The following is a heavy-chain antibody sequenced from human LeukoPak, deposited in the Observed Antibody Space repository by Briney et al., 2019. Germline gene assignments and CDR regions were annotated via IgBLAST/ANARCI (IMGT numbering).Heavy chain of an antibody. CDR2: SDGYCGGT. J-gene: IGHJ4*02. D-gene: IGHD6-13*01. V-gene: IGHV3-23*01. CDR3: AKVDWGSSWNNPDC. Sequence: PGGALRLSCVGSGSSSNNCAMSWVRQAPGKGLEGVSGSDGYCGGTNYADSVKGRFTISRDHSENTFSLPMNSLRVEDTAIYYCAKVDWGSSWNNPDCWGQGTLVIVSS. CDR1: GSSSNNCA.